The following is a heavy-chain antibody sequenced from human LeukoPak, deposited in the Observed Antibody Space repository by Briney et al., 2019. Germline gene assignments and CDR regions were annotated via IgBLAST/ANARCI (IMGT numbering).Heavy chain of an antibody. Sequence: GGSLRLSCAASGLTVSSYSMNWVRQAPGKGLEWVSYISSSSSTIYYADSVKGRFTISRDNAKNSLYLQMNSLRDEDTAVYYRARARASGRSGFDYWGQGTLVTVSS. CDR2: ISSSSSTI. CDR1: GLTVSSYS. D-gene: IGHD2-15*01. CDR3: ARARASGRSGFDY. V-gene: IGHV3-48*02. J-gene: IGHJ4*02.